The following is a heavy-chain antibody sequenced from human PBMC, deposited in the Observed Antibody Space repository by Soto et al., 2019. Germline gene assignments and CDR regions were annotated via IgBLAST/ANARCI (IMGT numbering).Heavy chain of an antibody. CDR2: ISRSGDAT. CDR1: GFTFSTVS. V-gene: IGHV3-23*01. D-gene: IGHD3-3*02. J-gene: IGHJ3*02. CDR3: AKEMTRISSAFDI. Sequence: DVRLLQSGGVLEQPGGSLRLSCAASGFTFSTVSMSWVRQSPGKGLEWVSAISRSGDATYYSDSVKGRFSISRDNSNDPLYLQLHSLRAEDTAVYCAKEMTRISSAFDIWGQGTTVTVSS.